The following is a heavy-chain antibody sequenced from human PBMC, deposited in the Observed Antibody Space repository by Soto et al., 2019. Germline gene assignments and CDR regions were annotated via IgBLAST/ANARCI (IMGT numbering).Heavy chain of an antibody. Sequence: QVQLQESGPGLVKPSDALSLTCAVSGYSISSSNWWGWIRRPPGKGLEWIGYVYYSGTTYYNPSLKSRVTMSVDTSKNQFSLKLTSVTAVDTAVYYCARREIQGPIDYWGQGTLVTVSS. CDR1: GYSISSSNW. V-gene: IGHV4-28*01. CDR3: ARREIQGPIDY. D-gene: IGHD1-26*01. CDR2: VYYSGTT. J-gene: IGHJ4*02.